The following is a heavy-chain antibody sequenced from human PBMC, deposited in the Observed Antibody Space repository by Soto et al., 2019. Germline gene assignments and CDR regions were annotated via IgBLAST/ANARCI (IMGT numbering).Heavy chain of an antibody. J-gene: IGHJ4*02. D-gene: IGHD2-15*01. CDR1: GFTFSSYA. CDR3: TTMGIGYCSGGSCYVDY. Sequence: GGSLRLSCAASGFTFSSYAMSWVRQAPGKGLEWVSAISGSGGSTYYADSVKGRFTISRDNSKNTLYLQMNSLRAEDTAVYYCTTMGIGYCSGGSCYVDYWGQGTLVTVSS. V-gene: IGHV3-23*01. CDR2: ISGSGGST.